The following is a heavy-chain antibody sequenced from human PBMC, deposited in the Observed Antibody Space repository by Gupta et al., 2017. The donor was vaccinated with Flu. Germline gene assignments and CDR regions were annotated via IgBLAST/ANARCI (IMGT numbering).Heavy chain of an antibody. Sequence: GFIFTNHWIGWVRQMPGKGLEWMGIIYPNDSDTRYSPSFQGQVTFSTDKSINTAYLQWRSLKTSDIAIYYCVRQASVVTNEPNFDSWGQGTQVTVSS. CDR1: GFIFTNHW. J-gene: IGHJ4*02. D-gene: IGHD2-21*02. CDR2: IYPNDSDT. CDR3: VRQASVVTNEPNFDS. V-gene: IGHV5-51*01.